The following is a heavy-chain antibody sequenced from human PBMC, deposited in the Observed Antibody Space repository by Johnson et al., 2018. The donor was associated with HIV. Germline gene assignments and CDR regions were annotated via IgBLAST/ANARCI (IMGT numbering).Heavy chain of an antibody. V-gene: IGHV3-43D*03. CDR3: AKDILTTTVDAFDY. J-gene: IGHJ3*01. CDR2: IRWDGGST. Sequence: EVQLMESGGVVVQPGGSLRLSCAASGFTFDDYAMHWVRQAPGKGLEWVSIIRWDGGSTYYADSVKGGFTISRDNSKNSLYLQMNSLRADDTALYYCAKDILTTTVDAFDYWGQWTMVTFSS. D-gene: IGHD4-17*01. CDR1: GFTFDDYA.